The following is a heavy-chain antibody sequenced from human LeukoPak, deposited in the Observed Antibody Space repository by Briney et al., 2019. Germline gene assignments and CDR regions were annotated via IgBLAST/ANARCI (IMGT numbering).Heavy chain of an antibody. CDR3: ARNGPVRGYSYGLFDC. J-gene: IGHJ4*02. CDR2: IYTSGST. Sequence: SQTLSLTCTVSGGSISSGSYYWSWIRQPAGKGLEWIGRIYTSGSTNYNPSLKSRVTISVDTSKNQFSLKLSSVTAADTAVYYCARNGPVRGYSYGLFDCWGQGTLVTVSS. CDR1: GGSISSGSYY. D-gene: IGHD5-18*01. V-gene: IGHV4-61*02.